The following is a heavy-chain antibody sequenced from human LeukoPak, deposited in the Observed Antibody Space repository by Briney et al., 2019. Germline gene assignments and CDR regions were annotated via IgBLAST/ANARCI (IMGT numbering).Heavy chain of an antibody. CDR2: IYYTGST. D-gene: IGHD3-16*01. V-gene: IGHV4-59*01. CDR1: GGSISSDY. Sequence: SETLSLTCTASGGSISSDYWTWIRQPPGKGLEWIGYIYYTGSTNYNPSLKGRVTMSVDTSRNQFSLELTSVTAADSAVYYCARYLRQEVTFYLDYWGQGTLVTVSS. J-gene: IGHJ4*02. CDR3: ARYLRQEVTFYLDY.